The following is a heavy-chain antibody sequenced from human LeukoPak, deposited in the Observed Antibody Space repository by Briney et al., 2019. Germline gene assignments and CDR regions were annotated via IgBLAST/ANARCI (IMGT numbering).Heavy chain of an antibody. CDR3: ARASYSYDINGWVPFDY. Sequence: SETLSLTCAVYGGSFSGYYWSWLRQPPGKGLEWIAEINYSGSTTYNPSLKSRVTISGDTSKNQFSLRLSSVTAADTAVYYCARASYSYDINGWVPFDYWGQGTLVTVSS. D-gene: IGHD3-22*01. V-gene: IGHV4-34*01. CDR2: INYSGST. J-gene: IGHJ4*02. CDR1: GGSFSGYY.